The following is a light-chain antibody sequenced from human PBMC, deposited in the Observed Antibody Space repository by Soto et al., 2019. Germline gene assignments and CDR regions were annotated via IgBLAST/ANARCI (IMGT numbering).Light chain of an antibody. V-gene: IGKV3-20*01. J-gene: IGKJ1*01. CDR1: QSVNSSY. CDR2: GAS. CDR3: QQYGSSPPWT. Sequence: EIVLTQSPGTLSLSPGERATLSCRASQSVNSSYLAWFQQKPGQAPSLLIYGASSRATGIPERFSGSGSGTDFLLTISRLVPEDFAMYYCQQYGSSPPWTFGQGTKVEVK.